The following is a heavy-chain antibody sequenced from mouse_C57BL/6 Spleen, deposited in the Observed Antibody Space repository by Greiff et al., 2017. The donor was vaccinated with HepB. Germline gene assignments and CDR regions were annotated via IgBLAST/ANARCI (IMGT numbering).Heavy chain of an antibody. J-gene: IGHJ2*01. CDR2: INPNNGGT. V-gene: IGHV1-26*01. CDR3: ASGRFEGDY. Sequence: VQLQQSGPELVKPGASVKISCKASGYTFTDYYMNWVKQSHGKSLEWIGDINPNNGGTSYNQKFKGKATLTVDKSSSTAYMELRSLTSEDSAVYYCASGRFEGDYWGQGTTLTVSS. CDR1: GYTFTDYY.